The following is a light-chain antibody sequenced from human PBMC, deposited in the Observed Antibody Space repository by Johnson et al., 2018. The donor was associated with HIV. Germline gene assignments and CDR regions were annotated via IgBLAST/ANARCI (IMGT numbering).Light chain of an antibody. Sequence: QSVLTQPPSVSAAPRQKVTISCSGSSSNIGNNYVSWYQQLPGTAPKVLIHENNKRPSGIPDRFSGSKSGTSATLGITGLQTGDEADYYCGTWDSSLSAPYVFGTGPKVTVL. CDR2: ENN. V-gene: IGLV1-51*02. CDR1: SSNIGNNY. CDR3: GTWDSSLSAPYV. J-gene: IGLJ1*01.